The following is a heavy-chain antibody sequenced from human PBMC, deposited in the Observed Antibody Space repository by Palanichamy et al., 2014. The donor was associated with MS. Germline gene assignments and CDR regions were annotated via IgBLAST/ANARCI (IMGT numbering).Heavy chain of an antibody. J-gene: IGHJ3*01. Sequence: EVQLVESGGGLVQPGGSLRLSCAASGFTFGAYWFHWVRQVPGKGLVWLTRINSDGSLIRYADSVKGRFTVPRDNAKNTVYLQMNSLRAEDTAVYYCARGRSFFETDAFDLWGQGTMVTVSS. CDR1: GFTFGAYW. V-gene: IGHV3-74*01. CDR3: ARGRSFFETDAFDL. CDR2: INSDGSLI. D-gene: IGHD1-26*01.